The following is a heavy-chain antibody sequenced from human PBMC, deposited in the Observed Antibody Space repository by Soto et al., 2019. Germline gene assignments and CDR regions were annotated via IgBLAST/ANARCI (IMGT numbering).Heavy chain of an antibody. CDR3: AKDLLGPGRAYGMDV. V-gene: IGHV3-30*18. CDR2: ISYDGSNK. CDR1: GFTFSSYG. J-gene: IGHJ6*02. Sequence: VQLVESGGGVVQPRRSLRLSCAASGFTFSSYGMHWVRQAPGKGLEWVAVISYDGSNKYYADSVKGRFTISRDNSKNTLYLQMNSLRAEDTAVYYCAKDLLGPGRAYGMDVWGQGTTVTVSS. D-gene: IGHD7-27*01.